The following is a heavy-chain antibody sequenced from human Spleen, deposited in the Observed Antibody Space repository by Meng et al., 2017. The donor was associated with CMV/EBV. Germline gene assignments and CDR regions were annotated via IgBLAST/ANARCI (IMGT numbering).Heavy chain of an antibody. CDR1: GGSILSYY. V-gene: IGHV4-59*12. Sequence: SETLSLTCTVSGGSILSYYWSWIRQPPGRGLEWLGSIYYSGNANYNPSLKSRVTISVDTSKNQFSLKLSSVTAADTAVYYCARGVSSARVKSSWFDPWGQGTLVTVSS. CDR3: ARGVSSARVKSSWFDP. CDR2: IYYSGNA. J-gene: IGHJ5*02. D-gene: IGHD5-18*01.